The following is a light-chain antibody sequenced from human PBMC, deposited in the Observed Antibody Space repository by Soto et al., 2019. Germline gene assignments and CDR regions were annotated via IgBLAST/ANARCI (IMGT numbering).Light chain of an antibody. V-gene: IGKV3-15*01. J-gene: IGKJ1*01. CDR1: QSVIID. Sequence: IVVTQSPETLSLFPGERATRSCGARQSVIIDLAWYQQTPGQAPRLLIYGASTRATGVPPTFSGSASGTEFTLTISRLQSEAFTVYSCKQYNKWPLTFGKGTKVDIK. CDR2: GAS. CDR3: KQYNKWPLT.